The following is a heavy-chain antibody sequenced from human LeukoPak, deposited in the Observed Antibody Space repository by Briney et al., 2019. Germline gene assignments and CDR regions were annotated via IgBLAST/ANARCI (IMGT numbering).Heavy chain of an antibody. V-gene: IGHV1-18*01. CDR2: IAVYNGNA. CDR1: GYTFSSFG. CDR3: ARDQLVLPRGISGY. D-gene: IGHD1-14*01. J-gene: IGHJ4*02. Sequence: ASVKVSCKASGYTFSSFGISWVRQAPGQGLEWMGWIAVYNGNANYAQKFQGRLTMTTDTSTSTAYMELRSLRSDDTALYYCARDQLVLPRGISGYWGQGTLVTVSS.